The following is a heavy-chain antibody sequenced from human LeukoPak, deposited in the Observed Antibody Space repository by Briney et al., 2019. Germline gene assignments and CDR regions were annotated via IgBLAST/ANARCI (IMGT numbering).Heavy chain of an antibody. CDR1: GYTFTSYG. CDR3: ARGPRGSYYYYYMDV. CDR2: INPNSGGT. D-gene: IGHD3-16*01. J-gene: IGHJ6*03. Sequence: ASVKVSCKASGYTFTSYGISWVRQAPGQGLEWMGWINPNSGGTNYAQKFQGRVTMTRDTSISTAYMELSRLRSDDTAVYYCARGPRGSYYYYYMDVWGKGTTVTVSS. V-gene: IGHV1-2*02.